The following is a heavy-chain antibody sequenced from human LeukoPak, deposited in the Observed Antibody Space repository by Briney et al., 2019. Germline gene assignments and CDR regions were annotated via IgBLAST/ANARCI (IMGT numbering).Heavy chain of an antibody. D-gene: IGHD2-2*01. CDR3: ARDVDFVVVPAAPRIYYYYGMDV. J-gene: IGHJ6*02. CDR2: TYYRSKWYN. CDR1: GDSVSSNSAA. V-gene: IGHV6-1*01. Sequence: SQTLSLTCAISGDSVSSNSAAWNWIRQSPSRGLEWLGRTYYRSKWYNDYAVSVKSRIIINPDTSKNQFSLQLNSVTPEDTAVYYCARDVDFVVVPAAPRIYYYYGMDVWGQGTTVTVSS.